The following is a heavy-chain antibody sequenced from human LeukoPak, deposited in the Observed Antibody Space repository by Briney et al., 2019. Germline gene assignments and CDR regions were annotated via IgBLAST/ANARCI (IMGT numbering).Heavy chain of an antibody. Sequence: PGGSLRLSCAASGFTFSSYSMNWVRQAPGKGLEWASSISSSSSYIYYADSVKGRFTISRDNAKNSLYLQMNSLRAEDTAVYYCATPDPNYYGMDVWGQGTTVTVSS. J-gene: IGHJ6*02. CDR3: ATPDPNYYGMDV. CDR1: GFTFSSYS. V-gene: IGHV3-21*01. CDR2: ISSSSSYI.